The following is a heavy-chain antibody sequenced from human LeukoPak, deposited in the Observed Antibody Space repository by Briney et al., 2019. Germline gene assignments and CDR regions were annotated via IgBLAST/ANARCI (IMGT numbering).Heavy chain of an antibody. J-gene: IGHJ4*02. V-gene: IGHV3-74*01. CDR3: ARPYYYDSSGPAEN. Sequence: GGSLRLSCAASGFTFDDYGMSWVRQVPGKGLVWVSRINSDGISTRYADSVKGRFTISRDNAKNSLYLQMNSLRAEDTAVYYCARPYYYDSSGPAENWGQGTLVTVSS. D-gene: IGHD3-22*01. CDR1: GFTFDDYG. CDR2: INSDGIST.